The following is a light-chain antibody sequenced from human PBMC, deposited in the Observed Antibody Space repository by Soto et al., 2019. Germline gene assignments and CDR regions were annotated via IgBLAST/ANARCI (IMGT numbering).Light chain of an antibody. V-gene: IGKV3-11*01. Sequence: EIVLTQSPATLSLSPGERATLSCRASQSVSSYLAWYQQKPGQAPRLLIYDASNRATGIPARFSGSGSGTYFTLTISRLEPEDFAVYYCHRRSSNWPPVSFGQWTRLDIK. CDR3: HRRSSNWPPVS. J-gene: IGKJ5*01. CDR2: DAS. CDR1: QSVSSY.